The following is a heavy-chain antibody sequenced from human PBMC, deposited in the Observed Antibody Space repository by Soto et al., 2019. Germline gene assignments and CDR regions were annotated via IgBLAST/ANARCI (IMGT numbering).Heavy chain of an antibody. CDR2: VSPYNDNT. V-gene: IGHV1-18*01. D-gene: IGHD2-2*01. J-gene: IGHJ4*02. CDR3: ARDPQNVVVPAALAY. Sequence: ASVKVSCKASGYTFTTHGITWVRQAPGQGLEWMGWVSPYNDNTNYAQKFQGRVTMTTDTSTSTAFMELTSLTSDDTAVYYCARDPQNVVVPAALAYWGQGTLVTVSS. CDR1: GYTFTTHG.